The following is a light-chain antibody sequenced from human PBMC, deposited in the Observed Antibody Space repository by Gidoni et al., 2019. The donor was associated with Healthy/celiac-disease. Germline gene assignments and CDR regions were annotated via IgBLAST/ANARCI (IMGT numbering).Light chain of an antibody. CDR1: QSISSY. V-gene: IGKV1-39*01. J-gene: IGKJ4*01. CDR2: AAS. Sequence: DIQLTQSPSSLSASVGDSVTITSRASQSISSYLNWYQQKPGKAPKLLIYAASSLQSGVPSKFSGSGSGTDFTLTISSLQPEDFSTYYCQQSYSTQLTVGGXTKVEIK. CDR3: QQSYSTQLT.